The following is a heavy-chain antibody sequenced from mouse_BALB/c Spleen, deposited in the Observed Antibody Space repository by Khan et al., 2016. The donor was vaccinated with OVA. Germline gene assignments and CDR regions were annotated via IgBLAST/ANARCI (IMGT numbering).Heavy chain of an antibody. CDR1: GYSITSGYG. CDR3: ARTDRRKY. V-gene: IGHV3-2*02. J-gene: IGHJ2*01. CDR2: ISYSGST. Sequence: EVQLQESGPGLVKPSQSLSLTCTVTGYSITSGYGWNWIRQFPGNKLEFLGYISYSGSTNYNPSLKIRISITRYTSKHHFFLHLISFTTEDTARDYYARTDRRKYWRQGITQTVTS. D-gene: IGHD2-14*01.